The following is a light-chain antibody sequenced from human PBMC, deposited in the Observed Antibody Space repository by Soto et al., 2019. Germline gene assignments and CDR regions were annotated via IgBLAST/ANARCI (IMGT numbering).Light chain of an antibody. Sequence: QSVLTQPASVSGSPGQSITIACAGTSSDVGGYEYVSWYQQHPGKAPKLMIYDVSNRPSGISNRFSGSKSGNTASLTISGLQPEDEADYYCSSYTSTRTRVVFGGGTKLTVL. CDR1: SSDVGGYEY. J-gene: IGLJ2*01. CDR2: DVS. V-gene: IGLV2-14*03. CDR3: SSYTSTRTRVV.